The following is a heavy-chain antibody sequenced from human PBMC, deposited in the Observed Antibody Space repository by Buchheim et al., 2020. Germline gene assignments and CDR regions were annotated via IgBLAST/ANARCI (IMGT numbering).Heavy chain of an antibody. CDR3: ARTFCSDIKYFDY. D-gene: IGHD3-16*01. CDR1: GDPISTYY. Sequence: QVQLQESGPGLVKPSETLSLICTVSGDPISTYYWSWIRQPPGKGLEGIGYIYYSGSTTYNPSLKSRVTISVDTSKNQFSLKVTSVTAADTAMYYCARTFCSDIKYFDYWVQGTL. CDR2: IYYSGST. J-gene: IGHJ4*02. V-gene: IGHV4-59*01.